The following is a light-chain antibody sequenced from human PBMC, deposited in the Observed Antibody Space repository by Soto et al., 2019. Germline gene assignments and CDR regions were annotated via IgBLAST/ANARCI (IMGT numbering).Light chain of an antibody. Sequence: DIQMTQSHSTLSGSVGARVTITWRASQPISSWLAWYQQKPGKAPKLLIYKASTLKSGVPSRFSGSGSGTEFTLTISSLQPDDFATYYCQHYNSYSEAFGQGSKADIK. CDR2: KAS. CDR3: QHYNSYSEA. J-gene: IGKJ1*01. V-gene: IGKV1-5*03. CDR1: QPISSW.